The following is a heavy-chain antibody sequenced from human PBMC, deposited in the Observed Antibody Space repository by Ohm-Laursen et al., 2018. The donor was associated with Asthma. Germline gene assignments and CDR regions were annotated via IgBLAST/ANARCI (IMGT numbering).Heavy chain of an antibody. J-gene: IGHJ1*01. CDR1: GYTFSRYS. D-gene: IGHD1-26*01. Sequence: SLRLSCTASGYTFSRYSIHWVRQVPGKGLEWVASISTARTFIYYADSVRGRFTTSRDNAKNSVYLQMNSLRAEDTALYYCARIGSEWELPGREYSLHHWGQGTQVTVSS. V-gene: IGHV3-21*01. CDR2: ISTARTFI. CDR3: ARIGSEWELPGREYSLHH.